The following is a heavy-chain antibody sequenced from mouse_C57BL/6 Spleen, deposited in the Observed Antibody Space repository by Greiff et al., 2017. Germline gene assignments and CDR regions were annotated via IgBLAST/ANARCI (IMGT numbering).Heavy chain of an antibody. V-gene: IGHV1-15*01. CDR2: IDPEAGGT. CDR1: GYAFTGSG. J-gene: IGHJ1*03. Sequence: VQLQQSGPELVRPGASVTLSCKASGYAFTGSGMHWVKQTPVHGLEWIGAIDPEAGGTAYNQKFKGKAILTADKSSSTAYMELRSLTSEDSAVYYCTGVDWYFDDWGTGTTVTVSS. D-gene: IGHD1-1*01. CDR3: TGVDWYFDD.